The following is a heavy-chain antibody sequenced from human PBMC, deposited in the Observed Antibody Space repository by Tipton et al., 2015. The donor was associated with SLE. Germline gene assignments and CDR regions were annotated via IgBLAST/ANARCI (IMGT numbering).Heavy chain of an antibody. V-gene: IGHV3-53*05. CDR3: ARDRIAAAAWFDP. Sequence: SLRLSCAASGFTVSSNYMSWVRQAPGKGLEWVSVIYSGGSTYYADSVKGRFTISRDNSKNTLYLQMNSLRAEDTAVYYCARDRIAAAAWFDPWGQGTLVTVSS. CDR1: GFTVSSNY. J-gene: IGHJ5*02. CDR2: IYSGGST. D-gene: IGHD6-13*01.